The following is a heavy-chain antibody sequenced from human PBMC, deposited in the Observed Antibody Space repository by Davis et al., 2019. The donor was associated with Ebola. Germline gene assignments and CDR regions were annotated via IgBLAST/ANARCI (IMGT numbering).Heavy chain of an antibody. CDR3: AKSPSGSYYFYGMDV. Sequence: GESLKISCVASGFTFSTYGMHWVRQAPGKGLEWVAVISNDGSNKYYADSVKGRFTISRDNSKNTLYLQMNSLRAEDTAVYYCAKSPSGSYYFYGMDVWGQGTTVTVSS. CDR2: ISNDGSNK. D-gene: IGHD1-26*01. V-gene: IGHV3-30*18. J-gene: IGHJ6*02. CDR1: GFTFSTYG.